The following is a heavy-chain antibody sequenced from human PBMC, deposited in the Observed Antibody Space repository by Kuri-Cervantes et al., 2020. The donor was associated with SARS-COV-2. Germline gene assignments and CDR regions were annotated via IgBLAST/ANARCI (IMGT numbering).Heavy chain of an antibody. CDR1: GFTFSDFA. CDR2: VSYNGTTK. V-gene: IGHV3-30-3*02. J-gene: IGHJ3*02. CDR3: AKHMTTVTTYAHNVDAFDI. D-gene: IGHD4-17*01. Sequence: GGSLRLSCAASGFTFSDFAMHWVRQAPGKGLEWVAVVSYNGTTKHYADSVKGRFTISRDNSKNTLYLQMNSLRAEDTAVYYCAKHMTTVTTYAHNVDAFDIWGQGTMVTVSS.